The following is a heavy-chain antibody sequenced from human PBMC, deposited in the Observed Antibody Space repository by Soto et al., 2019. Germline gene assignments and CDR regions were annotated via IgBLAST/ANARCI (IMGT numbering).Heavy chain of an antibody. CDR2: IYIDGST. J-gene: IGHJ4*02. CDR1: GFFVSSNY. D-gene: IGHD5-12*01. Sequence: EVQLVETGGGLIQPGGSLRLSCAVSGFFVSSNYMSWVRQAPGKGLEWVSVIYIDGSTDYADSVKGRFSISKDNSKNTLYLQMSSLRAEDTAIYYCVREAATATADYWGQGILVTVSS. V-gene: IGHV3-53*02. CDR3: VREAATATADY.